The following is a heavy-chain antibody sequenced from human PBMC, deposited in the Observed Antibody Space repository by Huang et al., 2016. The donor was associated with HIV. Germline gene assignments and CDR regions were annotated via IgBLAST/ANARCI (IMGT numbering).Heavy chain of an antibody. CDR3: AKGGSAAAVLDF. V-gene: IGHV3-30*18. Sequence: QVQLVESGGGVVQPGRSLRISCAASGFTFSSYGMHWVRQAPGKGLEWVAFISYDAKTKYYADSVKGRFSISRDNSKTTVYLQLNSPRLEDTAVYYCAKGGSAAAVLDFWGQGTLVTVSS. CDR1: GFTFSSYG. J-gene: IGHJ4*02. CDR2: ISYDAKTK. D-gene: IGHD6-13*01.